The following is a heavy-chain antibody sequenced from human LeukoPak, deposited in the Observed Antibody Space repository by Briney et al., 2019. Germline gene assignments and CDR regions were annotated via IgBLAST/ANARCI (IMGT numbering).Heavy chain of an antibody. CDR1: GYTFTGYY. CDR2: INPKSGDT. CDR3: ARDCLSAPPNMPGCLDY. J-gene: IGHJ4*02. D-gene: IGHD3-16*02. V-gene: IGHV1-2*02. Sequence: ASVKVSCKASGYTFTGYYMHWVRQAPGQRLEWMGWINPKSGDTKYAQKFQGRVTMTRDTSISTAYMELTSLRSDDTAVYYCARDCLSAPPNMPGCLDYWGQGTLVTVSS.